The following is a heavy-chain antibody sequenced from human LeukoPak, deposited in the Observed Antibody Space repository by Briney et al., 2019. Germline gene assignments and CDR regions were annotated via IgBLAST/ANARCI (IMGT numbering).Heavy chain of an antibody. CDR1: GGTFSRYA. CDR2: ISAYNGNT. Sequence: ASVKVSCKASGGTFSRYAISWVRQAPGQGLEWMGWISAYNGNTNYAQKLQGRVIMTTDTSTSTAYMELRSLRSDDTAVYYCARGSIVVVPAAMEDDAFDIWGQGTMVTVSS. V-gene: IGHV1-18*01. D-gene: IGHD2-2*01. J-gene: IGHJ3*02. CDR3: ARGSIVVVPAAMEDDAFDI.